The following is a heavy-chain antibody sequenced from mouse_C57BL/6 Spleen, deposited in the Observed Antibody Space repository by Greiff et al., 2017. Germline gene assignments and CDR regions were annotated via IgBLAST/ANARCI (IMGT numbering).Heavy chain of an antibody. Sequence: QVQLQQSGPELVKPGASVKISCKASGYAFSSSWMNWVKQRPGKGLEWIGRIYPGDGDTNYNGKFKGKATLTADKSSSTAYMQLSSLTSEDSAVYFCARYGSYGAMDYWGQGTSVTVSS. CDR1: GYAFSSSW. CDR2: IYPGDGDT. V-gene: IGHV1-82*01. D-gene: IGHD1-1*02. J-gene: IGHJ4*01. CDR3: ARYGSYGAMDY.